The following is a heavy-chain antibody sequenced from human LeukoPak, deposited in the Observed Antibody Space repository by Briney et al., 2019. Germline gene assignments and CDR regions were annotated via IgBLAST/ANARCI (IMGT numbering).Heavy chain of an antibody. CDR3: ASADYGAFDI. J-gene: IGHJ3*02. CDR1: GFTFSSYS. Sequence: KAGGSLRLSCVGSGFTFSSYSMSWVRQAPGKGLEWVSSISSSSSYIYYADSVKGRFTISRDNAKNSLYLQMNSLRAEDTAVYYCASADYGAFDIWGQGTMVTVSS. V-gene: IGHV3-21*01. D-gene: IGHD4-17*01. CDR2: ISSSSSYI.